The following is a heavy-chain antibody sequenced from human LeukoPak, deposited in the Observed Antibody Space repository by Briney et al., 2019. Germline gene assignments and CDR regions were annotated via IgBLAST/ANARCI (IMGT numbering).Heavy chain of an antibody. D-gene: IGHD5-12*01. CDR1: GYIFTSYY. J-gene: IGHJ6*03. CDR2: VNPSGGST. CDR3: AREHSGYDFPGRDYYYIDV. V-gene: IGHV1-46*01. Sequence: ASVKVSCKASGYIFTSYYMDWVRQAPGQGLEWMGMVNPSGGSTIYAHNFQGRVTMTRDMSTSTVYMELSGLRAEDTAVYYCAREHSGYDFPGRDYYYIDVWGKGTTVTVSS.